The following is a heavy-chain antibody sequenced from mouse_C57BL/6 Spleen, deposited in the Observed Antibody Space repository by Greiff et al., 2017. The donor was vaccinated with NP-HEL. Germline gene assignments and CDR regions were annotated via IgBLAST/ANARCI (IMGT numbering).Heavy chain of an antibody. J-gene: IGHJ3*01. Sequence: QVQLQQSGAELVKPGASVKMSCKASGYAFSSYWMNWVKQRPGKGLEWIGQIYLGDGDTNYNGKLKGKARLTADKSSSTAYMQLRSLTSEDASVYFGARWADHEGASWGQWTLVTVAA. CDR3: ARWADHEGAS. V-gene: IGHV1-80*01. CDR1: GYAFSSYW. D-gene: IGHD3-3*01. CDR2: IYLGDGDT.